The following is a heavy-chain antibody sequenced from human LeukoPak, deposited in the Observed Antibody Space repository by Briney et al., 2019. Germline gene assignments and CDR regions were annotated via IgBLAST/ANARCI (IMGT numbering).Heavy chain of an antibody. CDR3: ARGRGSGSYYHY. CDR2: INRGGST. V-gene: IGHV4-34*01. D-gene: IGHD3-10*01. Sequence: SETLSLTGAVYGGSFNGYYWTWLRQPPGKGLEWIGEINRGGSTDYNPSLKSRVTISVDTSKNQFSLRLSSVTAADTAVYYCARGRGSGSYYHYWGQGTLVTVSS. CDR1: GGSFNGYY. J-gene: IGHJ4*02.